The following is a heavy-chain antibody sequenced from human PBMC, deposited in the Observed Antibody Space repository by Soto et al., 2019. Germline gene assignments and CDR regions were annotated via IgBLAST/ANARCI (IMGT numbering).Heavy chain of an antibody. CDR1: GYTFITYG. Sequence: ASVKVSCKASGYTFITYGISWVRQAPGQGLEWMGWISAYYGDTTYAQKFQGRVTMTRDTSTSTAYMELRSLRSDDTAVYYCVRESQSGSTVYLQYWGQGTLVTVSS. J-gene: IGHJ1*01. CDR3: VRESQSGSTVYLQY. CDR2: ISAYYGDT. D-gene: IGHD4-17*01. V-gene: IGHV1-18*04.